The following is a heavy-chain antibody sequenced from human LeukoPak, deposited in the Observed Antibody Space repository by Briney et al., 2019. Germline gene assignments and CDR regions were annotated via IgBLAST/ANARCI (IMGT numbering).Heavy chain of an antibody. V-gene: IGHV1-18*01. CDR2: ISANTGNT. D-gene: IGHD3-22*01. Sequence: SVKVSCKTSGYTFTNYGISWVRQAPGQGLEWMGWISANTGNTNYPQKVQGRVTMTTDTSTSTVYMELRSLRSDDTAVYYCARDIATVVHQDWGQGTLVTVSS. J-gene: IGHJ4*01. CDR1: GYTFTNYG. CDR3: ARDIATVVHQD.